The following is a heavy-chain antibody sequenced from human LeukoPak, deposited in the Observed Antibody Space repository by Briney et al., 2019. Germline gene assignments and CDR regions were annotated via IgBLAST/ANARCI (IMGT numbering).Heavy chain of an antibody. V-gene: IGHV4-30-4*01. J-gene: IGHJ5*02. CDR1: GDSISGADYY. D-gene: IGHD4-17*01. Sequence: SETLSLTCTVSGDSISGADYYWSWIPQPPGKGLEWIAYVYYSGSTYYNPSLKSRLTISVDTSKNQFSLKLNSVTAADTAVYYCARGGGGSSTVTTYWFDPWGQGALVTVSS. CDR2: VYYSGST. CDR3: ARGGGGSSTVTTYWFDP.